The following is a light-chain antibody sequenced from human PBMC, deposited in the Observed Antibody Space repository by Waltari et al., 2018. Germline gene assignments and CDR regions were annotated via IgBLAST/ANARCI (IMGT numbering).Light chain of an antibody. CDR3: SSYATSDTVV. Sequence: QSALTQPASVSGSPGQSITISCTGTSSDVGSYSFVSWFQQHPGKAPKLVLYGVTKRPSGVSDRFSGSKSGNTASLTISGLQSEDEADYYCSSYATSDTVVFGGGTKLTV. CDR2: GVT. CDR1: SSDVGSYSF. V-gene: IGLV2-23*02. J-gene: IGLJ2*01.